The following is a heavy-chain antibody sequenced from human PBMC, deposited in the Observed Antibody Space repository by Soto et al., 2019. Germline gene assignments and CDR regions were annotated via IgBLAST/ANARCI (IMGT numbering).Heavy chain of an antibody. Sequence: QVQLVESGGGVVQPGRSLRLSCAASGFSFSSYGMDWVRQAPGKWLEWVAVISYDGSNKYYADSVKGRFTISRDNSKNTLYLQMNSLRAEDTAVYYCAPWFGAFDYWGQGTLVTVSS. D-gene: IGHD3-10*01. J-gene: IGHJ4*02. CDR3: APWFGAFDY. CDR2: ISYDGSNK. CDR1: GFSFSSYG. V-gene: IGHV3-30*03.